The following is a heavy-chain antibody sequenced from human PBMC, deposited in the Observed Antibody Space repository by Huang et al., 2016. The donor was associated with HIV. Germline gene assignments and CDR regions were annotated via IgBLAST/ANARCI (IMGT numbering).Heavy chain of an antibody. V-gene: IGHV3-30*18. CDR3: AKGGSAAAVLDF. J-gene: IGHJ4*02. D-gene: IGHD6-13*01. CDR1: GFTFSGYG. Sequence: QVQLVESGGGVVQPGRSLRISCAASGFTFSGYGMHWFRQAPGKGLDGVAVISYDAKTKDYADSVKGRFSISRDNSKTTVYLQLNSLRLEDTAVYYCAKGGSAAAVLDFWGQGTLVTVSS. CDR2: ISYDAKTK.